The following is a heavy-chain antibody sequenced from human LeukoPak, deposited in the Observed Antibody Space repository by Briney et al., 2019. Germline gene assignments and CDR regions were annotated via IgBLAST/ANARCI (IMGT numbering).Heavy chain of an antibody. D-gene: IGHD4-23*01. CDR3: AREKVVTYNWFDP. Sequence: SVKVSCKASGGTFSSYAISWVRQAPGQGLEWMGRIIPIFGTANYAQKFQGRVTITTDESTSTAYMELSSLRSEDTAVYYCAREKVVTYNWFDPWGQGTLITVSS. J-gene: IGHJ5*02. CDR1: GGTFSSYA. V-gene: IGHV1-69*05. CDR2: IIPIFGTA.